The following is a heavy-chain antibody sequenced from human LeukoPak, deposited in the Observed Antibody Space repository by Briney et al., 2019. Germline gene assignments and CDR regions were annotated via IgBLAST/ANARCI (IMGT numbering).Heavy chain of an antibody. CDR1: GFAFSRYW. V-gene: IGHV3-74*01. D-gene: IGHD3-10*01. Sequence: PGGSLRLSCTASGFAFSRYWMHWVRQAPGKGLVWVSRINSDGSSTSYADSVKGRFTISRDNAKNSLYLQMNSLRAEDTAVYYCASVNYYGSGKYGMDVWGRGTTVTVSS. CDR3: ASVNYYGSGKYGMDV. J-gene: IGHJ6*02. CDR2: INSDGSST.